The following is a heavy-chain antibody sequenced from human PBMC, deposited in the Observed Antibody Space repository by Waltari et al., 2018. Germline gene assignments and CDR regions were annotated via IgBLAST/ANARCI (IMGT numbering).Heavy chain of an antibody. CDR2: IFYSGST. V-gene: IGHV4-39*01. D-gene: IGHD1-26*01. J-gene: IGHJ5*02. CDR3: AGLTVVGATRWFEP. CDR1: GDSINRSKYY. Sequence: QLQLQESGPGLVKPSETLSLTCSVSGDSINRSKYYWAWIRQPPGKGRESIGSIFYSGSTYHNPSLKSRVTMSVDTSRNEFYLKLKSVTAADTATYYCAGLTVVGATRWFEPWGQGTQVSVSS.